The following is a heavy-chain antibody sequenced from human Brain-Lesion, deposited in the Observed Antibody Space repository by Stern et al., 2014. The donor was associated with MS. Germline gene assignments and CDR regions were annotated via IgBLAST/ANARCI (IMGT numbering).Heavy chain of an antibody. V-gene: IGHV4-61*02. Sequence: QVQLQESGPGLVKPSQTLSLSCTVSGGSISSGGYYWSWIRQPAGKGLEWIGRIFNSGSHSSNPSLQSRVTLSINNTKNQFSPRLNSMTAADTAVYYCARGRVVPGFQYYATDVWGQGTTVIVSS. CDR3: ARGRVVPGFQYYATDV. CDR1: GGSISSGGYY. D-gene: IGHD2-2*01. CDR2: IFNSGSH. J-gene: IGHJ6*02.